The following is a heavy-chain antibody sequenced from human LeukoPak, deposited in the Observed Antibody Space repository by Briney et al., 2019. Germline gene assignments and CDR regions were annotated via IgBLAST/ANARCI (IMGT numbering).Heavy chain of an antibody. CDR3: ARGNDYGDYVSDY. V-gene: IGHV3-21*01. J-gene: IGHJ4*02. CDR1: GFSFSSFS. CDR2: ISGGSSFT. Sequence: GGSLRLSCAASGFSFSSFSMNWVRQAPGKGLEWVSYISGGSSFTYYVDSVKGRFTISRDNAKNSLYLQMNSLRAEDTAVYYCARGNDYGDYVSDYWGQGTLVTVSS. D-gene: IGHD4-17*01.